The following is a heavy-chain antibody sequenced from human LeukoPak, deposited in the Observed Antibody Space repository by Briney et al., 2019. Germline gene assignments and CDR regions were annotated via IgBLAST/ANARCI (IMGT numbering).Heavy chain of an antibody. CDR3: ASPEGY. CDR2: IYTSGDT. CDR1: GGSLSINY. Sequence: SETLSLTCTVSGGSLSINYWSWIRQPAGKGLEWIGRIYTSGDTNYNPSLKSRVTMSIDTSKNQFSLKLTSVTAADTAVYYCASPEGYWGQGTLVTVSS. J-gene: IGHJ4*02. V-gene: IGHV4-4*07.